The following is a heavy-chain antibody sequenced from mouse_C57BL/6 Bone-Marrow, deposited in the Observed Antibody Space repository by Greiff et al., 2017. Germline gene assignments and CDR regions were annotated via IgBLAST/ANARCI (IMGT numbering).Heavy chain of an antibody. CDR1: GYTFTDYN. Sequence: EVQLQQSGPELVKPGASVKMSCKASGYTFTDYNMHWVKQSHGKSLEWIGYINPNNGGTSYNQKFKGKATLTVNKSSSTAYMELRSLTSEDSAVYDCARYYLYGNPWFAYWGQGTLVTVSA. CDR3: ARYYLYGNPWFAY. J-gene: IGHJ3*01. V-gene: IGHV1-22*01. CDR2: INPNNGGT. D-gene: IGHD2-1*01.